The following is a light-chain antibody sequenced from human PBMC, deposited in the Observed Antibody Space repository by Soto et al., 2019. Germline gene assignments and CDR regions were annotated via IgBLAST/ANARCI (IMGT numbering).Light chain of an antibody. J-gene: IGLJ2*01. CDR3: AAWDDSLNVL. Sequence: QSVLTQPSSASGTPGQRVTISCSGSSSNIGRTYVHWYQQLPGTAPKLLIYNNNQRPSGVPDRFSGSKSGTAASLAISGLRAEDEADYYCAAWDDSLNVLFGGGTQLTVL. CDR2: NNN. V-gene: IGLV1-47*02. CDR1: SSNIGRTY.